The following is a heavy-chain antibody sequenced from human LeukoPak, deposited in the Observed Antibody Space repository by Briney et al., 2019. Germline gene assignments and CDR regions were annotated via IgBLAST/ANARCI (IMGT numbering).Heavy chain of an antibody. D-gene: IGHD3-9*01. CDR1: GGSISSGSYY. CDR3: ARVYNGRYFDWSKNWFDP. Sequence: PSETLSLTCTVSGGSISSGSYYWSWIRQPAGKGLEWIGRIYTSGSTNYNPSLKSRVTISVDTSKNQFSLKLSSVTAADTAVYYCARVYNGRYFDWSKNWFDPWGQGTLVTVSS. V-gene: IGHV4-61*02. CDR2: IYTSGST. J-gene: IGHJ5*02.